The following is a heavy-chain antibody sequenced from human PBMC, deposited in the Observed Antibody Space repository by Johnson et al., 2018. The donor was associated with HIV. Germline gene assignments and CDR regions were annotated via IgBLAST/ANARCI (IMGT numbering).Heavy chain of an antibody. V-gene: IGHV3-23*04. CDR2: ISGSGGST. CDR1: GFTFDDYG. J-gene: IGHJ3*02. Sequence: VQLVESGGGVVRPGGSLRLSCAASGFTFDDYGMSWVRQAPGKGLEWVSAISGSGGSTYYADSVKGRFTISRDNSKNTLYLQMNSLRAEDTAVYYCAKDYYYDSSGYFLTCAFDIWGQGTMVTVSS. D-gene: IGHD3-22*01. CDR3: AKDYYYDSSGYFLTCAFDI.